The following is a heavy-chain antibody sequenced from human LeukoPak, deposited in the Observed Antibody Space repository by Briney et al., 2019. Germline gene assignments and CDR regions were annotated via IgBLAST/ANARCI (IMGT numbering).Heavy chain of an antibody. J-gene: IGHJ6*02. CDR1: GGSISSSSYY. Sequence: PSETLSLTCTVSGGSISSSSYYWGWIRQPPGKGLEWIGSIYYSGSTYYNPSLRSRVTISVDTSKNQFSLKLSSVTAADTAVYCCASFDTDYYYGMDVWGQGTTVTVSS. CDR2: IYYSGST. CDR3: ASFDTDYYYGMDV. V-gene: IGHV4-39*07. D-gene: IGHD3-9*01.